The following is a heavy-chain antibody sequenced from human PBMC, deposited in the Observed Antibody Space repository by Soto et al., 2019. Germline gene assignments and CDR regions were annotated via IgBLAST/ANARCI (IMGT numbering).Heavy chain of an antibody. V-gene: IGHV3-21*01. CDR2: ISSSSIYI. J-gene: IGHJ4*02. D-gene: IGHD2-21*02. CDR1: GFTFSNYS. Sequence: GGSLRLSCVACGFTFSNYSINWVRQAPWKGLEWVSSISSSSIYIYYADSVKGRFTISRDNAKKSLYLQMNSLRAEDTGVYYCARDPSPLLLAGGNSHLDYWGQRTLFTVCS. CDR3: ARDPSPLLLAGGNSHLDY.